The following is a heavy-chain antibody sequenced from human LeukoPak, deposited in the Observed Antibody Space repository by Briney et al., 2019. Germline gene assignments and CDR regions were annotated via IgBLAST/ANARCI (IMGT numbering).Heavy chain of an antibody. V-gene: IGHV3-9*01. CDR1: GFIFDDYA. Sequence: GGSLRLSCAASGFIFDDYAMHWVRQVPGKGLEWVSGISWNSGSIGYADSVKGRFTISRDSAKNSLYLQMNSLRAEDTALFYCAKDAGYDSTSFDYWGQGTLVTVSS. CDR2: ISWNSGSI. J-gene: IGHJ4*02. D-gene: IGHD5-12*01. CDR3: AKDAGYDSTSFDY.